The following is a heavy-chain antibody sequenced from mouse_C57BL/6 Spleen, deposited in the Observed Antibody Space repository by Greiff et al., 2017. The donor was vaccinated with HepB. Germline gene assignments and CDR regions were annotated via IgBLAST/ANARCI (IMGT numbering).Heavy chain of an antibody. CDR2: IYPGDGDT. V-gene: IGHV1-82*01. D-gene: IGHD1-3*01. J-gene: IGHJ1*03. CDR1: GYAFSSSW. CDR3: ARGRVKQGYFDV. Sequence: QVQLKQSGPELVKPGASVKISCKASGYAFSSSWMNWVKQRPGKGLEWIGRIYPGDGDTNYNGKFKGKATLTADKSSSTAYMQLSSLTSEDSAVYFCARGRVKQGYFDVWGTGTTVTVSS.